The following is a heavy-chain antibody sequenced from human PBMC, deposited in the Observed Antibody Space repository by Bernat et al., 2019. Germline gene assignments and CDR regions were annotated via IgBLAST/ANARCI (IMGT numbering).Heavy chain of an antibody. CDR3: TTPLFKTTNY. D-gene: IGHD4-11*01. CDR1: GFTFSKTW. CDR2: IKSEADGGTS. Sequence: EVQVVESGGGLVQPGGSLRLSCAASGFTFSKTWMNWVRQAPGKGLEWVGRIKSEADGGTSDYAAPVEDRFTISRDDSRNTLYLQMNSLRTEDTAVYYCTTPLFKTTNYWGQGALVTVSS. J-gene: IGHJ4*02. V-gene: IGHV3-15*01.